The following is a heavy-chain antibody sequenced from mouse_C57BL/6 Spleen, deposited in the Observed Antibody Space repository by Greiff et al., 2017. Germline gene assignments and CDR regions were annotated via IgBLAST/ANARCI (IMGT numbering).Heavy chain of an antibody. CDR2: ISSGGSYT. V-gene: IGHV5-6*02. CDR3: ARHEDERDY. Sequence: EVMLVESGGDLVKPGGSLKLSCAASGFPFSSYGMSWVRQTPDKRLEWVATISSGGSYTYYPDSVKGRFTISRDNAKNTLYLQMSSLKSEDTAIYYCARHEDERDYWGQGTTLTVSS. CDR1: GFPFSSYG. J-gene: IGHJ2*01.